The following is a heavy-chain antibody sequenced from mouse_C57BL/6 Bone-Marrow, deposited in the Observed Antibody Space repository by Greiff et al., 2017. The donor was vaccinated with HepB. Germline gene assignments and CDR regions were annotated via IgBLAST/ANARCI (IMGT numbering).Heavy chain of an antibody. D-gene: IGHD1-1*01. CDR1: GYTFTSYW. Sequence: QVQLQQPGAELVKPGASVKLSCKASGYTFTSYWMHWVKQRPGQGLAWIGMIHPNSGSTNYNEKFKSKATLTVDKSSSTAYMQLSSLTSEDSAVYYCAKESSSYAMDYWGQGTSVTVSS. CDR2: IHPNSGST. V-gene: IGHV1-64*01. CDR3: AKESSSYAMDY. J-gene: IGHJ4*01.